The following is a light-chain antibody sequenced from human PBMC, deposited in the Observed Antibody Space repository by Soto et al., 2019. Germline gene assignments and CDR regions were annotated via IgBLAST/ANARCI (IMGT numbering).Light chain of an antibody. V-gene: IGKV1-39*01. Sequence: DIQMTQSPSSLSASVGDRVTISCRASQTIGTYLQWYQHKPGRAPRLLISDVSTLQSGVPGRFRGSGSETEFTLNITYLQPEDFATYYCQQGYSIPALTFGGGTKVELK. J-gene: IGKJ4*01. CDR1: QTIGTY. CDR2: DVS. CDR3: QQGYSIPALT.